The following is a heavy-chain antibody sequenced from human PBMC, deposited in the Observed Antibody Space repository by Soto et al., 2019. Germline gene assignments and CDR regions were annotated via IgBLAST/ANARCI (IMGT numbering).Heavy chain of an antibody. Sequence: QVQLQESAPGLVKPSQTLSLTCTVSGGSISSGGYYWSWIRQHPGKGLEWIGYIYYSGSTYYNPSLKSRVTISVDTSKNQFSLKLSSVTAADTAVYYCAREIRFSHAFDIWGQGTMVTVSS. CDR2: IYYSGST. V-gene: IGHV4-31*03. CDR1: GGSISSGGYY. J-gene: IGHJ3*02. CDR3: AREIRFSHAFDI. D-gene: IGHD4-17*01.